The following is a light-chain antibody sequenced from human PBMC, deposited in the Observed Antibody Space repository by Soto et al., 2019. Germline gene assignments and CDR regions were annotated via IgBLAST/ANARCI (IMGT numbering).Light chain of an antibody. V-gene: IGKV1-6*01. CDR2: TAS. Sequence: IQMTQSPSALSAFVGDEVTITCRASQTIMTYLNWYQLKPGKPPRLLIYTASTLHSGVPSRFSGSGSGAEFTLTIRSLQPEDSATYYCLHDYSYPRTFGQGTKVDNK. J-gene: IGKJ1*01. CDR1: QTIMTY. CDR3: LHDYSYPRT.